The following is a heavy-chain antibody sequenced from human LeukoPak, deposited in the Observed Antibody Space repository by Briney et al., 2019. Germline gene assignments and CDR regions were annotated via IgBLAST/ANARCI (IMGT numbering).Heavy chain of an antibody. V-gene: IGHV4-59*01. D-gene: IGHD3-22*01. Sequence: SETLSLTCTVSGGSISSYYWSWIRQPPGKGLEWIGYVYYSGSTNYNPSLKSRVTISVDTSKNQFSLKLSSVTAADTAVYYCARDRASPANDSSYAMDVWGQGTTVTVSS. J-gene: IGHJ6*02. CDR2: VYYSGST. CDR1: GGSISSYY. CDR3: ARDRASPANDSSYAMDV.